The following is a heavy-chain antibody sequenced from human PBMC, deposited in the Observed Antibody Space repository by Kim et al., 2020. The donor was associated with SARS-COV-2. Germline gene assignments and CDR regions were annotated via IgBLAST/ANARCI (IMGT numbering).Heavy chain of an antibody. CDR1: GGSFSSSNYF. Sequence: SETLSLTCIVSGGSFSSSNYFWAWIRQSPGKGLEWIGSIASSGSTPYSPSLKSRVTISLDTSKNEFSLKLSSVTAADTAVYYCAGCSGHYWDFQRWGQGTLVTVSS. V-gene: IGHV4-39*01. J-gene: IGHJ1*01. D-gene: IGHD3-3*02. CDR2: IASSGST. CDR3: AGCSGHYWDFQR.